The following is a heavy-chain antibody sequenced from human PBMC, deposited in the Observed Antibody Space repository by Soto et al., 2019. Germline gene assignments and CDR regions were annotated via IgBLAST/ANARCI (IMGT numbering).Heavy chain of an antibody. V-gene: IGHV3-74*01. Sequence: GGSLRLSCAASGFTFSSYWMHWVRQAPGKGLVWVSRINSDGSSTSYADSVKGRFTISRDNAKNTLYLQMNSLRAEDTAVYYCARQAGPPIHYYGSGPYYFDYWGQGTLVTVSS. J-gene: IGHJ4*02. CDR2: INSDGSST. D-gene: IGHD3-10*01. CDR3: ARQAGPPIHYYGSGPYYFDY. CDR1: GFTFSSYW.